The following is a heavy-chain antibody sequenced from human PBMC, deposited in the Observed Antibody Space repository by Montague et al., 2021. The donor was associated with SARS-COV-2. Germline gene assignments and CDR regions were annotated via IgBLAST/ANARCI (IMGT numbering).Heavy chain of an antibody. CDR3: VRDGGNWYYFDY. CDR2: IYASGST. CDR1: GVSITRYY. Sequence: SETLSLTCSISGVSITRYYWRLVRQPAGKGLEWIGHIYASGSTNYSPSLKSRVRLSIDNPKNQFSLKLESLTAADTAVYYCVRDGGNWYYFDYWGQGALVPVSS. D-gene: IGHD3-16*01. V-gene: IGHV4-4*07. J-gene: IGHJ4*02.